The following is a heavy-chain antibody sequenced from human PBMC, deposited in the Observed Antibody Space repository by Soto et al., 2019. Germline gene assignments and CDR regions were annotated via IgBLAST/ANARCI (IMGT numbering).Heavy chain of an antibody. J-gene: IGHJ4*02. CDR3: ARIDIAVAGFYYDY. Sequence: GSGPTLVNPTETLTLTCTVSGFSLSNARMGVSWIRQPPGKALEWLAHIFSNDEKSYSTSLKSRLTISKDTSKSQVVLTMTNMDPVDTATYYCARIDIAVAGFYYDYWGQGTLVTVSS. CDR2: IFSNDEK. CDR1: GFSLSNARMG. V-gene: IGHV2-26*01. D-gene: IGHD6-19*01.